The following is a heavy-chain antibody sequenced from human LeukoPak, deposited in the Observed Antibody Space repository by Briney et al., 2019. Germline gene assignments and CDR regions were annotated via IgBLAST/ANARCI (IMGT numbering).Heavy chain of an antibody. J-gene: IGHJ4*02. CDR1: GGSISSYY. V-gene: IGHV4-59*01. CDR2: IYYSGST. CDR3: ARAYNWNYFDY. D-gene: IGHD1-20*01. Sequence: SETLSLTCTVSGGSISSYYWSWIRQPPGKGLEWIGYIYYSGSTNYSPSLKSRVTISVDTSKIQFSLKLSSVTAADTAVYYCARAYNWNYFDYWGQGTLVTVSS.